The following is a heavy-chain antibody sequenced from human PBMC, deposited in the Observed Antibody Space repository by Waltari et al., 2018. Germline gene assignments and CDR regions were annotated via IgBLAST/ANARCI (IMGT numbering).Heavy chain of an antibody. J-gene: IGHJ3*02. CDR3: ASGSMGAFDI. CDR1: GGSISSGGYY. Sequence: QVQLQESGPGLVKPSQTLSLTCTVSGGSISSGGYYWRWIRQHPVKGLELIGYIYYSGSTYYNPSLKSRVTISVDTSKNQFSLKLSSVTAADTAVYYCASGSMGAFDIWGQGTMVTVSS. D-gene: IGHD2-21*01. V-gene: IGHV4-31*03. CDR2: IYYSGST.